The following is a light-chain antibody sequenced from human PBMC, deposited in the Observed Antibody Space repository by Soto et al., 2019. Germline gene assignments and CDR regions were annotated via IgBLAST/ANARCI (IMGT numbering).Light chain of an antibody. CDR2: GNS. Sequence: QSVLTQPPSVSGAPGQRVTISCTGSSSNIGAGYDVHWYQQLPGTAPKLLIYGNSNRPSGVPDRFSGSKSGTSASLAITGLQAEDEADYYCQSYDSSLSGYVVGTWTKITVL. CDR3: QSYDSSLSGYV. J-gene: IGLJ1*01. CDR1: SSNIGAGYD. V-gene: IGLV1-40*01.